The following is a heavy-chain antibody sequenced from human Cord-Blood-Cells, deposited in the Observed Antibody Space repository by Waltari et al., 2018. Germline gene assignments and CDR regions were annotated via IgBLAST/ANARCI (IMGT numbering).Heavy chain of an antibody. V-gene: IGHV4-34*01. CDR3: WRVGGRNYYDSSGYYYYYGMDD. Sequence: QVQLQQWGAGLLKPSETLSLTCAVYGGSFSGYYWSWIRQPPGKGLVWIGEINHSGSTNKHPARKTRVAITVHTCNNQFFLKVGSGTGAGTGWYFCWRVGGRNYYDSSGYYYYYGMDDWGQGTTVTVSS. CDR1: GGSFSGYY. D-gene: IGHD3-22*01. J-gene: IGHJ6*02. CDR2: INHSGST.